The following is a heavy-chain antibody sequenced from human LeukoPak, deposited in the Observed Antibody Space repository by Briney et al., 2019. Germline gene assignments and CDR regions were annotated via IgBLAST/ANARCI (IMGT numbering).Heavy chain of an antibody. D-gene: IGHD3-22*01. J-gene: IGHJ4*02. CDR2: ISRARRTI. CDR3: VRDVGRFYYDSTGEDY. CDR1: GFTFSDYS. Sequence: GVSLRLSCAVSGFTFSDYSMKWVRQSRGKGLEWVSYISRARRTIKYADFVGGRHTVSRDNAKKSLHLQMNRLTTEDTAVYFCVRDVGRFYYDSTGEDYWGQGTLVTVSS. V-gene: IGHV3-48*04.